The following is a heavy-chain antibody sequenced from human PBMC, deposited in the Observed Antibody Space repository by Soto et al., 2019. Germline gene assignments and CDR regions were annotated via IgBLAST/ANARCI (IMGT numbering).Heavy chain of an antibody. V-gene: IGHV3-72*01. Sequence: QLGGSLRLSCAASGFTFSDHYMDWVRQAPGKGLEWVGRTRNKANSFTTEYAASVKGRFTIFRDDSKNSLYLQMSSLKTEDTAMYYCAREFMTTVTYFDYWGQGTLVTVSS. CDR1: GFTFSDHY. J-gene: IGHJ4*02. D-gene: IGHD4-17*01. CDR2: TRNKANSFTT. CDR3: AREFMTTVTYFDY.